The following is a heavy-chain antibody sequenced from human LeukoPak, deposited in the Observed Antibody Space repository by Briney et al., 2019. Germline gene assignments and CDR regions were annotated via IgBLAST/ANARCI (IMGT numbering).Heavy chain of an antibody. V-gene: IGHV4-38-2*01. CDR3: ARYDSRGSASTRFDY. Sequence: SETLSLTCAVSGYSLGKNYYWGWIRQPPGKGLEWIGRIYGTGSTSYNPSLMNRVTMSVYTSKNHFSLKLTSVTAADTAVYYCARYDSRGSASTRFDYWGQGILVTISS. CDR1: GYSLGKNYY. D-gene: IGHD3-16*01. CDR2: IYGTGST. J-gene: IGHJ4*02.